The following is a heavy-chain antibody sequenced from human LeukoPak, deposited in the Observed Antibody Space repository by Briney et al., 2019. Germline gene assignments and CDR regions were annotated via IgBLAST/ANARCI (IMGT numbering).Heavy chain of an antibody. CDR3: AREWQGGIAAAGTRIEGDY. D-gene: IGHD6-13*01. V-gene: IGHV3-7*01. Sequence: GGSLRLSCAVSGFSVSGYWMTWVRQAPGKGLKWVANIKQDGSEKNYVDSVKGRFTISRDNAENSLFLQMNSLRVEDTAVYYCAREWQGGIAAAGTRIEGDYWGQGTLVAVSS. J-gene: IGHJ4*02. CDR2: IKQDGSEK. CDR1: GFSVSGYW.